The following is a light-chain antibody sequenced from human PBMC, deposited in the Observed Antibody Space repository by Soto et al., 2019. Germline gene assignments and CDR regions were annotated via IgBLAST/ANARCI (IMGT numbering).Light chain of an antibody. CDR2: DVS. CDR3: SSYTSSSTPPVV. CDR1: SSDVGGYNY. V-gene: IGLV2-14*01. Sequence: QSALTQPASVSGSPGQSITISCTGTSSDVGGYNYVSWYQQHPGKAPKLMIYDVSNRPSGVSNRFSGSKSGNTASLTISGLQAEDEADYYCSSYTSSSTPPVVFGGGTKLTV. J-gene: IGLJ2*01.